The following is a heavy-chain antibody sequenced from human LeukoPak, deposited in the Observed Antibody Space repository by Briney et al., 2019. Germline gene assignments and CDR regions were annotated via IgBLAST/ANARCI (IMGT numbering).Heavy chain of an antibody. CDR1: GYTFTDSY. V-gene: IGHV1-2*02. J-gene: IGHJ5*02. CDR2: INPNSGGT. D-gene: IGHD6-13*01. CDR3: ARDHQLVAFDP. Sequence: ASVKVSCKASGYTFTDSYMHWVRQAPGQGLEWMGWINPNSGGTKYAQKFQGRVTMTRDTSISTAYMELSRLGSDDTAVYYCARDHQLVAFDPWGQGTLVTVSS.